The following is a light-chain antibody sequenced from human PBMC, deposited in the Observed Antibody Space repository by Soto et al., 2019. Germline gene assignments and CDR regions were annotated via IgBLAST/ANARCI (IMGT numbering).Light chain of an antibody. J-gene: IGLJ2*01. CDR2: NTN. CDR3: QSYDSSLSAVV. V-gene: IGLV1-40*01. Sequence: QSVLTQPPSVSGAPGQRVTISCTGSSSNIGAVYDVPWYQQVPGTAPRLLISNTNNRPSGVPDRFSGYKSGTSASLDITGLQPDDEADYYCQSYDSSLSAVVFGGGTKVTVL. CDR1: SSNIGAVYD.